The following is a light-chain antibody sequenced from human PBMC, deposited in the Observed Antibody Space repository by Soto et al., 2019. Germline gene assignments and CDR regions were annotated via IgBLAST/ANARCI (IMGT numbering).Light chain of an antibody. V-gene: IGKV1-39*01. CDR2: AAS. J-gene: IGKJ2*01. Sequence: DIQMTQSPSSLSTSVGDRVTITCRASQSISSYLNWYQQKPGKAPNLLIYAASSLQSGVPSRFSGSGSGTDFTLTISSLQPEDFAIYYCQQSYSTPYTFGQGTKLEIK. CDR3: QQSYSTPYT. CDR1: QSISSY.